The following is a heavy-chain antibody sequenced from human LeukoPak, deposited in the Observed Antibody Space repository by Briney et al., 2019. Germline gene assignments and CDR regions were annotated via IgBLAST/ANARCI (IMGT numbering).Heavy chain of an antibody. J-gene: IGHJ4*02. Sequence: SETLSLTCAVYGGSFSGYYWSWIRQPPGKGLEWIGEINYSGSTNYNPSLKGRVTISVDTSKNQFSLKLSSVTAADTAVYYCARLLPIAATFDYWGQGTLVTVSS. CDR2: INYSGST. V-gene: IGHV4-34*01. CDR3: ARLLPIAATFDY. D-gene: IGHD2-15*01. CDR1: GGSFSGYY.